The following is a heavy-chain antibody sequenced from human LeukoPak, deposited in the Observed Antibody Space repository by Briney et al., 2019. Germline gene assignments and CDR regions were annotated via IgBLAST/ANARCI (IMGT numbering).Heavy chain of an antibody. J-gene: IGHJ4*02. CDR1: GGTFSSYA. Sequence: SVKVSCKASGGTFSSYAISWVRQAPGQGLEWMGGIIPISGTANYAQKFQGRVTITTDESTSTAYMELSSLRSEDTAVYYCARGRRDGYKEPFDYWGQGTLVTVSS. CDR3: ARGRRDGYKEPFDY. D-gene: IGHD5-24*01. CDR2: IIPISGTA. V-gene: IGHV1-69*05.